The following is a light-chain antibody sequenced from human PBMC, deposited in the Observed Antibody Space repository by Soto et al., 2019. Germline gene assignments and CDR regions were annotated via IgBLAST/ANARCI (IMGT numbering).Light chain of an antibody. CDR3: EQYGSSLWA. CDR1: QSVSSSY. V-gene: IGKV3-20*01. CDR2: GAS. Sequence: EIVLTQSPGTLSLSPGERATLSCRASQSVSSSYLAWYQQKPGQAPRLLIYGASSRASGIPDRFSGSVSGTDFTLTISRLEPEDCAVYYCEQYGSSLWAFGQGTKVEI. J-gene: IGKJ1*01.